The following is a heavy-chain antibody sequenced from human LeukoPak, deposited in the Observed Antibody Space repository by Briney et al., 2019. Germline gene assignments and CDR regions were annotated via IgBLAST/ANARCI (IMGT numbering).Heavy chain of an antibody. CDR3: AREGGGPGPLTPFDY. Sequence: SETLSLTCAVPGYSISSGYYWGWIRQPPGKGLEWIGSIYHSGSTYYNPSLKSRVTISVDTSKNQFSLKLSSVTAAGTAVYYCAREGGGPGPLTPFDYWGQGTLVTVSS. CDR1: GYSISSGYY. J-gene: IGHJ4*02. V-gene: IGHV4-38-2*02. D-gene: IGHD3-10*01. CDR2: IYHSGST.